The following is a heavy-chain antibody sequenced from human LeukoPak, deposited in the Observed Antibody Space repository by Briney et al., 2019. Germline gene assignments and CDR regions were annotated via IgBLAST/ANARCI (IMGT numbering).Heavy chain of an antibody. J-gene: IGHJ4*02. V-gene: IGHV4-59*01. CDR1: GASIRSYY. D-gene: IGHD3-22*01. Sequence: SETLSLTCTVSGASIRSYYWSWIRQPPGKGLEWIGYIYYSGSTNYNPSLKSRVTMSVDTSKNQFSLKLSSMTAADTAVYYCASATDYYDSWGFDYWGQGTLVTVSS. CDR3: ASATDYYDSWGFDY. CDR2: IYYSGST.